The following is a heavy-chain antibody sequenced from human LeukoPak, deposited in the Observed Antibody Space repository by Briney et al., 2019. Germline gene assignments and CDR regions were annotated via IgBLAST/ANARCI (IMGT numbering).Heavy chain of an antibody. CDR3: ARDLGYYYDSSGKADY. D-gene: IGHD3-22*01. Sequence: PSQTLSLTCAVSGGSISSGGYSWSWIRQPPGKGLEWIGYIYHSGSTYYNPSLKSRVTMSVDTSKNQFSLKLSSVTAADTAVYYCARDLGYYYDSSGKADYWGQGTLVTVSS. J-gene: IGHJ4*02. CDR2: IYHSGST. CDR1: GGSISSGGYS. V-gene: IGHV4-30-2*01.